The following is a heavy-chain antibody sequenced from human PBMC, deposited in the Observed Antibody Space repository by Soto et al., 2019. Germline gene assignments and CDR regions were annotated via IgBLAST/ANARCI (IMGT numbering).Heavy chain of an antibody. Sequence: EVQLVESGGGLVQPGRSLRLSCAASGFTFDDYAMHWVRQAPGKGLEWVSGISWNSGSIGYADSVKGRFTISRDNAKNSLYLQMNSLRAEDTALYYCASSKAGYKYYYYMDVWGKGTTVPVSS. CDR1: GFTFDDYA. CDR2: ISWNSGSI. J-gene: IGHJ6*03. V-gene: IGHV3-9*01. CDR3: ASSKAGYKYYYYMDV.